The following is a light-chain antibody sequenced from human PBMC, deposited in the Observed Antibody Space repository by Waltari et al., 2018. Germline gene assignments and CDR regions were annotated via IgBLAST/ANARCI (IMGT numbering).Light chain of an antibody. CDR1: SLRHSF. J-gene: IGLJ3*02. Sequence: SSESTQDPAVSVALGQPLWITCQGDSLRHSFASWYQQKPGQAPVLIVFGVRHRPAGITDPFSGYNSGNTAFLTDTGAQADGESDYYCNYRDIGGNHWVFGGGTRLTVL. V-gene: IGLV3-19*01. CDR3: NYRDIGGNHWV. CDR2: GVR.